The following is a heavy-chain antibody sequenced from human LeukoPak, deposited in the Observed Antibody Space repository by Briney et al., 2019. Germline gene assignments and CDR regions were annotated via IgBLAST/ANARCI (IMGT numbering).Heavy chain of an antibody. J-gene: IGHJ5*02. V-gene: IGHV4-38-2*02. Sequence: PETLSLTCTVSGYFLSSGFLWGWIRQSPGKGLEWIGRFYHGGSTYYNPSLKSRVTMSVDTSKNQFSLKLTSVTAAETAVYYCARVGSIASRRFDPWGQGTLVTVSS. D-gene: IGHD6-6*01. CDR2: FYHGGST. CDR1: GYFLSSGFL. CDR3: ARVGSIASRRFDP.